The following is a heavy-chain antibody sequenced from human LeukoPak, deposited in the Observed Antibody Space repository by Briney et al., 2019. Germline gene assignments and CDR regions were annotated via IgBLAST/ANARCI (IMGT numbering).Heavy chain of an antibody. Sequence: GGSLRLSCAASGFTFSSYAMSWVRQAPGKGLEWVSGISSNGAGTYYVDSVKGRFTISRDNSKNTLYLQMNSLRAEDTAVYYCAAQYQLPSNAFDIWGQGTRITVSS. J-gene: IGHJ3*02. CDR3: AAQYQLPSNAFDI. D-gene: IGHD2-2*01. CDR2: ISSNGAGT. V-gene: IGHV3-23*01. CDR1: GFTFSSYA.